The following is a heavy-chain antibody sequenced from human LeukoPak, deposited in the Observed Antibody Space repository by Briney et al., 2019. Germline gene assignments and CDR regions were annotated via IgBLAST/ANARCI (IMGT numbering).Heavy chain of an antibody. CDR2: INPNTGGT. D-gene: IGHD2-2*01. CDR3: ARVGCSSTSCYRSWFDP. J-gene: IGHJ5*02. V-gene: IGHV1-2*06. CDR1: GYTFTGYH. Sequence: GASVKVSCKASGYTFTGYHMHWVRQAPGQGLEWMGRINPNTGGTDYAQKFQGRVTMTRDTSISTAYMDLSRLRSDDTAVYYCARVGCSSTSCYRSWFDPWGQGTLVTVSS.